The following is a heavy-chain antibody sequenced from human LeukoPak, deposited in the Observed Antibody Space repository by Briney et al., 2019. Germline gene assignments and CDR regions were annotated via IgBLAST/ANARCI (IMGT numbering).Heavy chain of an antibody. V-gene: IGHV3-7*01. D-gene: IGHD5-18*01. J-gene: IGHJ3*02. CDR1: GFTFSSYW. Sequence: GGSLRLSCAASGFTFSSYWMSWVRQAPGKGLEWVANIKQDGSEKYYVDSVKGRFTISRDNAKNSLYLQMNSLRAEDTAVYYCARYSYGALDAFDIWGQGTMVTVSS. CDR2: IKQDGSEK. CDR3: ARYSYGALDAFDI.